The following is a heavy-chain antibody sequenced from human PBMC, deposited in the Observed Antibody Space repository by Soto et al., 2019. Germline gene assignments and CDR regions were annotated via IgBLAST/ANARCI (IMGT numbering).Heavy chain of an antibody. V-gene: IGHV3-74*01. CDR2: INSDGSIT. D-gene: IGHD6-13*01. Sequence: PGGALRLSCAVSGFTFSTYWLHWVRQARGKGLVWVSHINSDGSITRDADSVKGRFTISRDNGKSTLYLQMNSLRVEDTAVYYCASGIAAGGIRLQHWGQGTLVTVSS. CDR1: GFTFSTYW. CDR3: ASGIAAGGIRLQH. J-gene: IGHJ1*01.